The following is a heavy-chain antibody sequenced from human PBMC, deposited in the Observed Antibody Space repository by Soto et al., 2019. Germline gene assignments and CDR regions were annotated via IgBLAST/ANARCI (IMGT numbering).Heavy chain of an antibody. D-gene: IGHD4-17*01. V-gene: IGHV3-48*01. J-gene: IGHJ4*02. Sequence: GGSLRLSCAASGFTFSEFSMNWVRQAPGKGLEGISYITHTADRVDPAASVKGRFPISRDNAKNFLYLQMNSLRVEDTAVYYCVRDLHYGFDYWGQGTLVTSP. CDR2: ITHTADRV. CDR3: VRDLHYGFDY. CDR1: GFTFSEFS.